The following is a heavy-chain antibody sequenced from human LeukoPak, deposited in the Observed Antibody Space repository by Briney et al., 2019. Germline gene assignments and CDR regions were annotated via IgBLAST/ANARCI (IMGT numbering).Heavy chain of an antibody. Sequence: PSETLSLTCAVSGGSIKSNNWWSWVRQPPGKGLEWIGEINHSGSTNYNPSLKSRVTISVDTSKNQFSLKLSSVTAADTAVYYCARCPRWLQSNYFDYWGQGTLVTVSS. CDR1: GGSIKSNNW. V-gene: IGHV4-4*02. D-gene: IGHD5-24*01. J-gene: IGHJ4*02. CDR2: INHSGST. CDR3: ARCPRWLQSNYFDY.